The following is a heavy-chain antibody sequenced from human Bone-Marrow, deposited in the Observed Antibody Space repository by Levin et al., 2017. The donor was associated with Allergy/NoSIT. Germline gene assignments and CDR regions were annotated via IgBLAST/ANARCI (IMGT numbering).Heavy chain of an antibody. CDR1: GFSFSIFW. CDR3: ARLRAMDS. V-gene: IGHV3-7*01. CDR2: INEDGNEI. J-gene: IGHJ4*02. Sequence: SCTGSGFSFSIFWMSWVRLAPGKGLEWVANINEDGNEIHYLDSVKGRFTISRDKAKRSVYLQMNSLRVEDTGIYYCARLRAMDSWGPGALVTVSS.